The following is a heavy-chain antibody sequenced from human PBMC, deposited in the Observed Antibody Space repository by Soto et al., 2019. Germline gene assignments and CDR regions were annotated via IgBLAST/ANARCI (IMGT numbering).Heavy chain of an antibody. CDR2: INTANDNT. Sequence: QVQLVQSGAEVKQPGASVKVSCKASGYTFTSYAMHWVRQAPGQRLEWMGSINTANDNTRYSQNFQGRVTITRDPFASTAYMELSSLKSEDTAIYYCARGSSWSYFDYWGQGTLVTISS. CDR3: ARGSSWSYFDY. CDR1: GYTFTSYA. V-gene: IGHV1-3*04. J-gene: IGHJ4*02. D-gene: IGHD6-13*01.